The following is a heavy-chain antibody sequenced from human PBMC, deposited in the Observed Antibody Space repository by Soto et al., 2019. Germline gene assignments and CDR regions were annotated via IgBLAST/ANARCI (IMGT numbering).Heavy chain of an antibody. CDR1: GGTFSSYT. CDR2: IIPILGIA. D-gene: IGHD5-12*01. Sequence: ASVKVSCKASGGTFSSYTISWVRQALGQGLEWMGRIIPILGIANYAQKFQGRVTITADKSTSTAYMELSSLRSEDTAVYYCARESGGATATLDYYYFYMDVWGKGTTVTVSS. J-gene: IGHJ6*03. V-gene: IGHV1-69*04. CDR3: ARESGGATATLDYYYFYMDV.